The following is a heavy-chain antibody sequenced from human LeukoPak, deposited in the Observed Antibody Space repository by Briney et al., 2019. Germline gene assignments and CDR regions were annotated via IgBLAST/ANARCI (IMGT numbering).Heavy chain of an antibody. D-gene: IGHD4-17*01. Sequence: GASVKVSCKASGGTFSSYAISWVRQAPGQGLEWIGGIIPIFGTANYAQKFQGRVTITADESTSTAYMELSSLRSEDTAVYYCARGDNPVTTSYYYYYYGMDVWGQGTTVTVSS. V-gene: IGHV1-69*13. CDR3: ARGDNPVTTSYYYYYYGMDV. J-gene: IGHJ6*02. CDR1: GGTFSSYA. CDR2: IIPIFGTA.